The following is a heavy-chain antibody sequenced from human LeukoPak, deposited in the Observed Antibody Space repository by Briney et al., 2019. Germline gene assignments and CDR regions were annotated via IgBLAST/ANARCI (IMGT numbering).Heavy chain of an antibody. Sequence: SETLSLTCAVSGYPISSGYYGGWIRQPPPKGLEWIGSIYHSGSTYYNPSLKSRVTISVDTSKNQFSLKLSSVTAADTAVYYCASEQIAAAGTLYYFDYWGQGTLVTVSS. D-gene: IGHD6-13*01. J-gene: IGHJ4*02. V-gene: IGHV4-38-2*01. CDR1: GYPISSGYY. CDR2: IYHSGST. CDR3: ASEQIAAAGTLYYFDY.